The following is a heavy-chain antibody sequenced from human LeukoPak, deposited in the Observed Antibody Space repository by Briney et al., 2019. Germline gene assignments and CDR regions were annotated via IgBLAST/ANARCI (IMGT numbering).Heavy chain of an antibody. CDR1: GFTFSSYG. CDR2: ISSSGSTI. D-gene: IGHD1-1*01. V-gene: IGHV3-48*04. Sequence: PGRSLRLSCAASGFTFSSYGMHWVRQAPGKGLEWVSYISSSGSTIYHADSVKGRFTISRDNAKNSLYLQMNSLRAEDTAVYYCARELIREGETGSDYWGQGTLVTVSS. J-gene: IGHJ4*02. CDR3: ARELIREGETGSDY.